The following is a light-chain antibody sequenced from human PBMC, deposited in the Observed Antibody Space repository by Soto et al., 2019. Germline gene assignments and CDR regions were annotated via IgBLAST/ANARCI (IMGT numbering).Light chain of an antibody. V-gene: IGLV2-8*01. CDR2: EVN. J-gene: IGLJ3*02. Sequence: QSALTQPASVSGSPGQSITISCTGTSNDVGGYNYVSWYQQHPGKAPKLIIYEVNKRPSGVPDRFSGSKSGNTASLTVSGLQAEDEADYYCSSYAGSNTFLFGGGTKLTVL. CDR3: SSYAGSNTFL. CDR1: SNDVGGYNY.